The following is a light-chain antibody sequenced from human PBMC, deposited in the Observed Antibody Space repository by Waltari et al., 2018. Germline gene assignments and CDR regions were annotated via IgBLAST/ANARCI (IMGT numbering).Light chain of an antibody. Sequence: LVLTQSTSASASVGASVRLTCTLSSGLRTYAIAVHQHQPEKGPRSLMKVNSDGTHNKGDGIPDRFSGSSSGTERYLTISSLQPEDEADYYCQTWGLGYVIFGGGTKLTVL. V-gene: IGLV4-69*01. J-gene: IGLJ2*01. CDR1: SGLRTYA. CDR3: QTWGLGYVI. CDR2: VNSDGTH.